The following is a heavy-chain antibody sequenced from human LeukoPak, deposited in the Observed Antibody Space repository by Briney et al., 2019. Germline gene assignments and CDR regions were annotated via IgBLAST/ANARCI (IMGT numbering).Heavy chain of an antibody. D-gene: IGHD3-22*01. CDR3: ARDHYYDSSAQSGFDY. CDR2: ISWNSGSI. J-gene: IGHJ4*02. Sequence: GGSLRLSCAASGFTFDDYAMHWVRQAPGKGLEWVSGISWNSGSIGYADSVKGRFTISRDNAKNSLYVQVNSLRAEDTAVYYCARDHYYDSSAQSGFDYWGQGTLVTVSS. CDR1: GFTFDDYA. V-gene: IGHV3-9*01.